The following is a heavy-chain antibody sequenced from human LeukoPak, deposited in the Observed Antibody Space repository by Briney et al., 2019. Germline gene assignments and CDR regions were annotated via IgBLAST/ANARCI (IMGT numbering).Heavy chain of an antibody. D-gene: IGHD3-22*01. J-gene: IGHJ3*02. CDR2: IYTSGST. Sequence: SETLSLTCTVSGGSISSYYWSWIRQPAGKGLERIGRIYTSGSTNYNPSLKSRVTMSVDTSKNQFSLKLSSVTAADTAVYYCARVRRDSSGYYYFDIWGQGTMVTVSS. CDR3: ARVRRDSSGYYYFDI. V-gene: IGHV4-4*07. CDR1: GGSISSYY.